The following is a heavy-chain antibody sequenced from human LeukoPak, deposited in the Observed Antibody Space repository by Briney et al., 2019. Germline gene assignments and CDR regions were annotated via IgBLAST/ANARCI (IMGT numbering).Heavy chain of an antibody. CDR3: AKLWFGPGANWFDP. D-gene: IGHD3-10*01. V-gene: IGHV3-23*01. CDR2: ISGSGGST. Sequence: PGGSLRLSCAASGFTFSSYAMSWVRQAPGKGLEWVSAISGSGGSTYYADSVKGRFTISRDNAKNSLYLQMNSLRAEDTAVYYCAKLWFGPGANWFDPWGQGTLVTVSS. CDR1: GFTFSSYA. J-gene: IGHJ5*02.